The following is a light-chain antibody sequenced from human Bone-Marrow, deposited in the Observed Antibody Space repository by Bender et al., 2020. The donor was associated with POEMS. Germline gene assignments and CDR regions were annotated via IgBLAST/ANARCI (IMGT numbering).Light chain of an antibody. V-gene: IGLV3-21*03. CDR2: DDT. Sequence: SYVLTQPPPVSVAPGKTATITCGGDNIGRKVVHWYQQKPGQAPILVVYDDTDRPSGIPERFSGSNSGNTATLTISRVEAGDEGDYYCQVWDSSTDHWMFGGGTKLTVL. J-gene: IGLJ3*02. CDR3: QVWDSSTDHWM. CDR1: NIGRKV.